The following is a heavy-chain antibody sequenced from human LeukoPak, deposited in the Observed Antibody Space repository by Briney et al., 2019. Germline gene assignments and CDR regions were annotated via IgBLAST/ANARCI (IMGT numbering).Heavy chain of an antibody. CDR3: ARRGYSYGYAYYYYYMDV. CDR1: GFTFSSYS. J-gene: IGHJ6*03. CDR2: ISSSSSYI. V-gene: IGHV3-21*01. Sequence: GGSLRLSCAASGFTFSSYSMNWVRQAPGKGLEWVSSISSSSSYIYYADSVKGRFTISRDNAKNSLYLQMNSLRAEDTAVYYCARRGYSYGYAYYYYYMDVWGKGTTVTVSS. D-gene: IGHD5-18*01.